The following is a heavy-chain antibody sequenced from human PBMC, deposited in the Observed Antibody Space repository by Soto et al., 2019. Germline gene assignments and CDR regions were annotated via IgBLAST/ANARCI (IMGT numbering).Heavy chain of an antibody. CDR3: ARSSDIVLMVYATPNAEYFQH. V-gene: IGHV3-33*05. Sequence: SVKVSCKASGYTFTSYYMHWVRQAPGKGLEWVAVISYDGSNKYYADSVKGRFTISRDNSKNTLYLQMNSLRAEDTAVYYCARSSDIVLMVYATPNAEYFQHWGQGTLVTVSS. CDR1: GYTFTSYY. D-gene: IGHD2-8*01. CDR2: ISYDGSNK. J-gene: IGHJ1*01.